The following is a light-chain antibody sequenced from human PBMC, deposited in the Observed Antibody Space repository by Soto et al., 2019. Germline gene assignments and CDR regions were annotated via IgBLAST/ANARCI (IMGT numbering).Light chain of an antibody. CDR1: SSNIGAGYD. CDR3: QSYDSSLSAVV. CDR2: GNS. Sequence: QSVLTQPPSVSRAPGQRVTISCTGNSSNIGAGYDVHWYQQLPGTAPKLLIYGNSNRPTGVPDRFSGSKSGTSASLAITGLQAEDEADYYCQSYDSSLSAVVFGGGTKLTVL. V-gene: IGLV1-40*01. J-gene: IGLJ2*01.